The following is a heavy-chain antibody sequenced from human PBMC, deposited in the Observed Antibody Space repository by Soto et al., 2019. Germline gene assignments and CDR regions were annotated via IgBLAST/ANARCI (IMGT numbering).Heavy chain of an antibody. J-gene: IGHJ6*02. CDR1: GFTFSSYV. V-gene: IGHV3-23*01. CDR2: ISGSGGST. Sequence: EVQLLESGGGLVQPGGSLRLSCAASGFTFSSYVMNWVRQPPGKGLEWVSGISGSGGSTYYADSVKGPFTISRDNSKNTLYLQMNSLRAEDTAVYYCAKGPRAPPPHDYGMDVWGQGTTVTVSS. CDR3: AKGPRAPPPHDYGMDV.